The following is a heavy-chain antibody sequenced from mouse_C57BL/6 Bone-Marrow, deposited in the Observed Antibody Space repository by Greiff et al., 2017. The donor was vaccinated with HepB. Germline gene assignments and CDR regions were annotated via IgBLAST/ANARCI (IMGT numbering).Heavy chain of an antibody. CDR3: ARTVVAHEGYWYFDV. CDR1: GYTFTSYW. Sequence: QVHVKQPGTELVKPGASVKLSCKASGYTFTSYWMHWVKQRPGQGLEWIGNINPSNGGTNYNEKFKSKATLTVDKSSSTAYMQLSSLTSEDSAVYYCARTVVAHEGYWYFDVWGTGTTVTVSS. J-gene: IGHJ1*03. D-gene: IGHD1-1*01. CDR2: INPSNGGT. V-gene: IGHV1-53*01.